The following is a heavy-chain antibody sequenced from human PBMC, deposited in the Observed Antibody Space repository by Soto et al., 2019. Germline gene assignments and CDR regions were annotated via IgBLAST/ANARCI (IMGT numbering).Heavy chain of an antibody. CDR1: GYTFTSYG. V-gene: IGHV1-18*01. J-gene: IGHJ4*02. Sequence: GASVKVSCTASGYTFTSYGISWVRQAPGQGLEWMGWISAYNGNTNYAQKHQARVTMTTDTSTSTAYMELRSLRSDDTAVYYCARDSSWFGELLTPSFDYWGQGTLVTVSS. CDR2: ISAYNGNT. D-gene: IGHD3-10*01. CDR3: ARDSSWFGELLTPSFDY.